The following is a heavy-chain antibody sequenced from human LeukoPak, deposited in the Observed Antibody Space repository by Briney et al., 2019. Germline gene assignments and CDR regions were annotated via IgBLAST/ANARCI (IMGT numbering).Heavy chain of an antibody. CDR2: IFPSGGEI. V-gene: IGHV3-23*01. CDR1: GFTFSTFA. Sequence: GGSLRLSCAASGFTFSTFAMIWVRQPPGKGLEWVSSIFPSGGEIHYADSVRGRFTISRDNSKSTLSLQMSSLRAEDTALYYCARALKWNYGDVDYWGQGTLVTVSS. J-gene: IGHJ4*02. D-gene: IGHD1-7*01. CDR3: ARALKWNYGDVDY.